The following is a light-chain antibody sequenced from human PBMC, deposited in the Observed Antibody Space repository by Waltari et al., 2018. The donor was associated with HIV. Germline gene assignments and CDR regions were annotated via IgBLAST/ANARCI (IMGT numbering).Light chain of an antibody. Sequence: QSALTQPASVSGSPGQSITISCTRTSSDVGGYNYVSWYQQHPGKAPKLMIYDVSYRPSGVSNRFSGSKSGNTASLTISELQAEDEADYYCSSYTSSSTLYVVFGGGTKLTVL. CDR3: SSYTSSSTLYVV. J-gene: IGLJ2*01. CDR2: DVS. V-gene: IGLV2-14*01. CDR1: SSDVGGYNY.